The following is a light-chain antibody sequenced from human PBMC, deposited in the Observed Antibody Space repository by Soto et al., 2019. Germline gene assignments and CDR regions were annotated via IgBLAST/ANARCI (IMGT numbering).Light chain of an antibody. Sequence: QSALTQPASVSGSPGQSITISCTGASSDIGIYNYVSWYQQHPGKAPKLMIFEVSRRPSAVSNRFSGSKSGNTASLTISGLQAEDEAHYYCSSYSGSSTLVVFGGGTKLTVL. CDR2: EVS. J-gene: IGLJ2*01. CDR3: SSYSGSSTLVV. CDR1: SSDIGIYNY. V-gene: IGLV2-14*01.